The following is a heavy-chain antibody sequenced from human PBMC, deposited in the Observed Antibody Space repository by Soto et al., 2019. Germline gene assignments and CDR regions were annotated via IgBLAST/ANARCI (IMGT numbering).Heavy chain of an antibody. J-gene: IGHJ5*02. CDR1: GSIFSNYG. V-gene: IGHV3-33*01. D-gene: IGHD2-2*01. CDR2: IWHDGSYE. Sequence: QVNLVESGGGVIQPGRSLRLSCAASGSIFSNYGMHWVRQAPGKGLERVATIWHDGSYEYYADSVKGRLTSSRDNSKNTLYLQRNGLRAEDTAIYYCARDRRTVEVPPTMSFFDPWAQGSLVTVSS. CDR3: ARDRRTVEVPPTMSFFDP.